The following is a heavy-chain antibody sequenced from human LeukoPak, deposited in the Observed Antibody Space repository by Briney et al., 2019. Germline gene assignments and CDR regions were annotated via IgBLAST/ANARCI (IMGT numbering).Heavy chain of an antibody. V-gene: IGHV3-11*01. J-gene: IGHJ4*02. CDR1: GFTFSDYY. CDR3: ARAPVTSCRGAFCYPFDY. CDR2: ISSSGSTI. D-gene: IGHD2-15*01. Sequence: GGSLRLSCAASGFTFSDYYMSWIRQAPGKGLEWVSYISSSGSTIYYADSVRGRFTISRDNSKNTLYLQMNSLRAEDAAIYYCARAPVTSCRGAFCYPFDYWGQGTRVTVSS.